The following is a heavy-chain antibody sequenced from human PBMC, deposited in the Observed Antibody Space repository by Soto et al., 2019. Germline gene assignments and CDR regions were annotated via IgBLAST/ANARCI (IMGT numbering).Heavy chain of an antibody. D-gene: IGHD3-9*01. CDR1: GGTFSSYA. CDR2: IIPIFGTA. CDR3: AITYDILTGYYLTAPQYNWFDP. Sequence: SVKVSCKASGGTFSSYAISWVRQAPGQGLEWMGGIIPIFGTANYAQKFQGRVTITADESTSTAYMELSSLRSEDTAVYYCAITYDILTGYYLTAPQYNWFDPWGQGTLVTVSS. J-gene: IGHJ5*02. V-gene: IGHV1-69*13.